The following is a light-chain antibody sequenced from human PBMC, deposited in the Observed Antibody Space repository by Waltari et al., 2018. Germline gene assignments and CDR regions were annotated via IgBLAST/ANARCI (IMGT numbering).Light chain of an antibody. V-gene: IGKV3-11*01. CDR3: QHRSNWPPLT. CDR2: DAS. Sequence: EIVLTQSPATLSLPPGERATPSCRTSQSVSSFLACYQQKPGQAPRRLIYDASSRATGIPARCSGSGSGTDFTLAISSLEPEDFAVYDCQHRSNWPPLTFGGGTKVEIK. J-gene: IGKJ4*01. CDR1: QSVSSF.